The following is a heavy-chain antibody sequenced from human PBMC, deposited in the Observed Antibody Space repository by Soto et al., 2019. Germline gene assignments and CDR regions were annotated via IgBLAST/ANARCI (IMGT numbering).Heavy chain of an antibody. CDR3: ARGVAAGVDY. V-gene: IGHV1-8*01. D-gene: IGHD6-13*01. CDR1: GYTFTSLH. CDR2: MNPNSGDT. Sequence: QVQLVQSGAEVKKPGASVKVSCKASGYTFTSLHINWVRQTTGQRLEWMGWMNPNSGDTGYAQKFQGRVTMTRDTSISTAYMELSSLISEDTAVYYCARGVAAGVDYWGQGTLVTVSS. J-gene: IGHJ4*02.